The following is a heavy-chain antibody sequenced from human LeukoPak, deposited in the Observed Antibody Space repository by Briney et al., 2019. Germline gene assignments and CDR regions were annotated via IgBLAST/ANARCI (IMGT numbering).Heavy chain of an antibody. D-gene: IGHD3-3*02. V-gene: IGHV3-23*01. CDR3: AKGRISPDS. J-gene: IGHJ4*02. CDR1: GFTFTTYG. Sequence: GGSLRLSCVASGFTFTTYGMSWVRHAPGKGLEWVSGISSSGGGTYCADSVKGRFTISRDNSKSTLYLQMDSLRAEDTALYFCAKGRISPDSWGQGTLVTVSS. CDR2: ISSSGGGT.